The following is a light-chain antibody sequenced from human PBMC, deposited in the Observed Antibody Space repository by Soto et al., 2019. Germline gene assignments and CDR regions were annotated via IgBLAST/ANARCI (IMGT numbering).Light chain of an antibody. V-gene: IGKV4-1*01. Sequence: DIVMTQSPGSLAVSLGEGATISCKSSQSVLYSSHNKDSIAWYQQKPGQPPRLLIYWASTRESGVPDRFSGSGSGTDFTLTISSLQAEDVEVYYGQQYLDILNFGGGTKVEIK. CDR1: QSVLYSSHNKDS. CDR2: WAS. J-gene: IGKJ4*01. CDR3: QQYLDILN.